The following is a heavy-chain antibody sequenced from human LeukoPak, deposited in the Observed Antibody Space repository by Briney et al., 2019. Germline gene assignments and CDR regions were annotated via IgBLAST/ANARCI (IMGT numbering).Heavy chain of an antibody. CDR3: ARVYCSGGSCFLCYFDY. CDR1: GGSISSTSYY. V-gene: IGHV4-39*07. D-gene: IGHD2-15*01. Sequence: SETLSLTCIVSGGSISSTSYYWGWIRQPPGKGLEWIGSIYHSGSTYYNPSLKRRVTISVDTSKNQFSLKLSSVTAADTAVYYCARVYCSGGSCFLCYFDYWGQGTLVTVSS. J-gene: IGHJ4*02. CDR2: IYHSGST.